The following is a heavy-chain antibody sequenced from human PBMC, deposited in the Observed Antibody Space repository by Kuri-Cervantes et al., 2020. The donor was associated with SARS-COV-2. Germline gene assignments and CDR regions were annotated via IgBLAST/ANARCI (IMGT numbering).Heavy chain of an antibody. V-gene: IGHV3-74*01. CDR3: ARVETSHYSSYYMDV. J-gene: IGHJ6*03. Sequence: GGSLRLSCAASGFTFSRSWMLWVRQAPGKGLVWVSRINSDGSVTSYPDSVEGRFTISRDNAKNTLSLQMNRLSAEDTAVYFCARVETSHYSSYYMDVWGKGTTVTVSS. CDR1: GFTFSRSW. CDR2: INSDGSVT.